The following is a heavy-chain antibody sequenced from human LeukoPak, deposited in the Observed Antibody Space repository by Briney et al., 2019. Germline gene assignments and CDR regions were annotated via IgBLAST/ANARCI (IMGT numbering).Heavy chain of an antibody. V-gene: IGHV1-46*01. Sequence: ASVKVSCKASGYTFTSYYMHWVRQAPGQGLEWMGIINPSGGSTSYAQKFQGRVTMTRDTSTSTVYMELSSLRSEDTAVYYCARCTTHYYGSGSYYCDYWGQGTPVTVSS. J-gene: IGHJ4*02. CDR2: INPSGGST. CDR1: GYTFTSYY. CDR3: ARCTTHYYGSGSYYCDY. D-gene: IGHD3-10*01.